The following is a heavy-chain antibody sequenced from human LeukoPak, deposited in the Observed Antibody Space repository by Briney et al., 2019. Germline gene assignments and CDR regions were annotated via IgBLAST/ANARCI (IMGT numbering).Heavy chain of an antibody. V-gene: IGHV4-59*01. CDR2: IYYSGST. Sequence: SETLSLTCTVSGGSISSYYWSWIRQPPGKGLEWIGYIYYSGSTNYNPSLKSRVTISVDTSKSQFSLKMRSVTAADTAVYYCARDDYGGFPFDYWGQGTLVTVFS. J-gene: IGHJ4*02. CDR1: GGSISSYY. D-gene: IGHD4-23*01. CDR3: ARDDYGGFPFDY.